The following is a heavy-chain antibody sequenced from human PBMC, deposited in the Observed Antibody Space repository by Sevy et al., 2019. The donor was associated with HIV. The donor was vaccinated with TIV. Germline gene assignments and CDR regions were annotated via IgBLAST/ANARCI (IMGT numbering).Heavy chain of an antibody. D-gene: IGHD2-15*01. V-gene: IGHV3-7*01. CDR3: ARSRYCTGGSCYEPSWFDP. CDR1: GFTFSSYW. CDR2: IKQDGSEK. Sequence: GGSLRLSCAGSGFTFSSYWMSWVRQAPGKGLEWVANIKQDGSEKHYVDSVKGRFTISRDNAKNSLCLQINSLRAEDTAVYNCARSRYCTGGSCYEPSWFDPWGQGTLVTVSS. J-gene: IGHJ5*02.